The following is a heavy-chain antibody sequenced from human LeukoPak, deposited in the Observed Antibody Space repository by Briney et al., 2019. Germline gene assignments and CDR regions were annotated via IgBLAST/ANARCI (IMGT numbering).Heavy chain of an antibody. D-gene: IGHD5-12*01. CDR2: IYYSGTT. Sequence: PSETLSLTCTVSGGSISSSSFYWGWIRQPPGKGLEWIGSIYYSGTTYYNPSLKSRVTISVDTSKNQFSLKLSSVTAADTAVYYCARVDPYYYMDVWGKGTTVTVSS. CDR1: GGSISSSSFY. CDR3: ARVDPYYYMDV. V-gene: IGHV4-39*01. J-gene: IGHJ6*03.